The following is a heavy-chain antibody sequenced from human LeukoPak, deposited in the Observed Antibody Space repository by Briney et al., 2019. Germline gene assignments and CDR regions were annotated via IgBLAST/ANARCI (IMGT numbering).Heavy chain of an antibody. CDR2: ISASGGNT. Sequence: RTGGSLRLSCAASGFTFSSYAMTWVRQAPGQGLEWVSAISASGGNTYYADSVKGRFTISRDNSKYTLYLQINSLRAEDTAVYYCAKDHGYYDSSGYYRSGDYFDYWGQGTLVTVSS. CDR1: GFTFSSYA. D-gene: IGHD3-22*01. J-gene: IGHJ4*02. CDR3: AKDHGYYDSSGYYRSGDYFDY. V-gene: IGHV3-23*01.